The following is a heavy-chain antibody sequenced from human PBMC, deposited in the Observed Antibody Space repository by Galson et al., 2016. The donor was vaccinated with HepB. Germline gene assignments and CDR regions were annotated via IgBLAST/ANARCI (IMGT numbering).Heavy chain of an antibody. CDR1: GFTFSSYW. D-gene: IGHD1-26*01. CDR2: MNSDGIRT. Sequence: SLRLSCAASGFTFSSYWMHWVRQTPGKGLVWVSCMNSDGIRTSHADSVAGRFTISRDNAKNTLYLQMNSLRVEDTAVYFCARGGYSDTWYDYYGMDVWGQGTTVTVSS. J-gene: IGHJ6*02. CDR3: ARGGYSDTWYDYYGMDV. V-gene: IGHV3-74*01.